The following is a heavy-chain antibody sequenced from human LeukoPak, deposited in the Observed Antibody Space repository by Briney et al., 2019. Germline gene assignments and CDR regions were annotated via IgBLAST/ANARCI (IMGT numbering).Heavy chain of an antibody. CDR2: VDNTGGGT. J-gene: IGHJ6*02. V-gene: IGHV3-64D*08. D-gene: IGHD1-14*01. CDR1: GFTFSSYG. Sequence: PGGSLRLSCSASGFTFSSYGMHWVRQAPGKGLEYVSGVDNTGGGTFQIDSVKGRFTISRDNSRNSLYLQMSSLRPEDTAVYYCVRGAYKSPMDAWGQGTTVTVSS. CDR3: VRGAYKSPMDA.